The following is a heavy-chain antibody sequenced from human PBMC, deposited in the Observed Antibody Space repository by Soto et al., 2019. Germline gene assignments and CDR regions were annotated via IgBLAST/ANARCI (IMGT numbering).Heavy chain of an antibody. CDR2: TYYRSKWYN. J-gene: IGHJ5*02. Sequence: SQTLSLTCAISGDSVSSNSAAWNWIRQSPSRGLEWLGRTYYRSKWYNDYAVSAKSRITINPDTSKNQFSLQLNSVTPEDTAVYYCARAVDTAMVRLNWFDPWGQGTLVTVSS. D-gene: IGHD5-18*01. CDR1: GDSVSSNSAA. CDR3: ARAVDTAMVRLNWFDP. V-gene: IGHV6-1*01.